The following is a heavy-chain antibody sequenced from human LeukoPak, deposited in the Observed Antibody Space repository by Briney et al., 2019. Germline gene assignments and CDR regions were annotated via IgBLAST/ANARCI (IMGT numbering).Heavy chain of an antibody. V-gene: IGHV3-74*01. CDR1: AFTFSSYW. CDR3: AKALYGGHDY. CDR2: VNSDGSST. Sequence: GGSLRLSCAASAFTFSSYWMHWVRQAPGKGLVWVSRVNSDGSSTNYADSVKGRFTISRDNSKNTLSLQMNSLRAEDTAVYYCAKALYGGHDYWGQGTLVTVSS. J-gene: IGHJ4*02. D-gene: IGHD4-23*01.